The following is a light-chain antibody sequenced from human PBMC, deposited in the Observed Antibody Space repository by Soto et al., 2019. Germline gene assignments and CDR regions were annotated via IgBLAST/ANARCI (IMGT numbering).Light chain of an antibody. CDR2: AAS. J-gene: IGKJ5*01. V-gene: IGKV1-39*01. CDR1: QRISTY. Sequence: IQMTQSPSSLSASVGDRVTITCRASQRISTYLNWFQQRPGKAPRLLIYAASTLQTGVSSNFSGSASGTDFTLTINSLQPEDFATYYCQQAYSFPITFGQGTRLEIK. CDR3: QQAYSFPIT.